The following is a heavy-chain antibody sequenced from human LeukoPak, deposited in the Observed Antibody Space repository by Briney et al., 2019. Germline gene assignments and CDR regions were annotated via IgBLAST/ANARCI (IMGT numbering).Heavy chain of an antibody. CDR3: ARSSFYYYDSSGYYYPPGY. CDR1: GYSFTSYW. CDR2: IYPGDSDT. V-gene: IGHV5-51*01. J-gene: IGHJ4*02. D-gene: IGHD3-22*01. Sequence: GESLKISCKGSGYSFTSYWIGWVRQMPGKGLEWMGIIYPGDSDTRYSPSFQGQVTISADKSISTAYLQWSSLKASDTAMYYCARSSFYYYDSSGYYYPPGYWGQGTLVTVSS.